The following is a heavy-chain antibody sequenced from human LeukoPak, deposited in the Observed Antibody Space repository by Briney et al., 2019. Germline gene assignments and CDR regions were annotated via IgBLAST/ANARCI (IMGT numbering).Heavy chain of an antibody. CDR1: GYTFTGYH. CDR2: INPDSGGT. V-gene: IGHV1-2*02. Sequence: ASGKVSCKASGYTFTGYHMHLVRRAPGQGLEWMGWINPDSGGTDYAQKFQGRVTITRDTSISTAYMEMNRLRSDDTAMYYCARTSSYGSGPDRSMDVWGQGTTVTVSS. CDR3: ARTSSYGSGPDRSMDV. D-gene: IGHD3-10*01. J-gene: IGHJ3*01.